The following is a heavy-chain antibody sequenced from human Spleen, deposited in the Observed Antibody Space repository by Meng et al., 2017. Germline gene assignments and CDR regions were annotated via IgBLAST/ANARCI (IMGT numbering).Heavy chain of an antibody. Sequence: VQWVGSWGRVVRPGRSLRLACTASGYTFSSHGMHWVRQAPGKGLEWVALISKDGSNKYYADSVKGRFTISRDNSKNTLYLQMNSLRAEDTAVYYCASSRDGYNYDYWGQGALVTVSS. CDR3: ASSRDGYNYDY. J-gene: IGHJ4*02. D-gene: IGHD5-24*01. V-gene: IGHV3-30*01. CDR1: GYTFSSHG. CDR2: ISKDGSNK.